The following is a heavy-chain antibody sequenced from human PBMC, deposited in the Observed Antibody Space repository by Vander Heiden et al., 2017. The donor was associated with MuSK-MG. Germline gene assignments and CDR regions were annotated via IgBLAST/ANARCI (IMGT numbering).Heavy chain of an antibody. V-gene: IGHV1-2*02. D-gene: IGHD3-10*01. CDR3: ARVKPYYYGSGSYYTDY. CDR2: INPNSGGT. CDR1: GYTFTGYY. J-gene: IGHJ4*02. Sequence: QVQLVQSGAEVKKPGASVTVSCKPSGYTFTGYYMHWVRQAPGQGLEWMGWINPNSGGTNYAQKFQGRVTMTRDTSISTAYMELSRLRSDDTAVYYCARVKPYYYGSGSYYTDYWGQGTLVTVSS.